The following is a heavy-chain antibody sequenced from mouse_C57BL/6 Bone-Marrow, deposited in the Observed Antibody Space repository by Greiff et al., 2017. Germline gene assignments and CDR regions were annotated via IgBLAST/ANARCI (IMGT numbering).Heavy chain of an antibody. V-gene: IGHV14-1*01. CDR2: IDPEDGDT. CDR1: GYTFTSYW. Sequence: EVQLQQPGAELVMPGASVKLSCKASGYTFTSYWMHWVKQRPEQGLEWIGRIDPEDGDTEYAPKFQGKATMTADTSSNTAYLQLSSLTSEDTAVYYCTRITTVVPWGQGTTLTVSS. D-gene: IGHD1-1*01. CDR3: TRITTVVP. J-gene: IGHJ2*01.